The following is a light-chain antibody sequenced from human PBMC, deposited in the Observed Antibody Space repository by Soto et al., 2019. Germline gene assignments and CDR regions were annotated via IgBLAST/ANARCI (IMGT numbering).Light chain of an antibody. CDR3: QQIYSSIRT. V-gene: IGKV1-39*01. CDR1: QNISSY. Sequence: DIQMTQSPSSLSASVGDRITITCRASQNISSYLSWYQQKPGKAPKLLIYGASNLQSGVPSRFSGSGSGTDFTLTISSLQPEDFATYCCQQIYSSIRTFGQGTGVELK. J-gene: IGKJ1*01. CDR2: GAS.